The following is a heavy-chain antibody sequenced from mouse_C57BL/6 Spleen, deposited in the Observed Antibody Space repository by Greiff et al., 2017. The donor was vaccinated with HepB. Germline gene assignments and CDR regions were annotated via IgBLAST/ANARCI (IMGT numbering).Heavy chain of an antibody. CDR3: ARGSSRFAY. V-gene: IGHV3-6*01. Sequence: EVHLVESGPGLVKPSQSLSLACSVTGYSITSGYYWNWIRQFPGNKLEWMGYISYDGSNNYNPSLKNRISITRDTSKNQFFLKLNSVTTEDTATYYCARGSSRFAYWGQGTLVTVSA. CDR1: GYSITSGYY. D-gene: IGHD1-1*01. CDR2: ISYDGSN. J-gene: IGHJ3*01.